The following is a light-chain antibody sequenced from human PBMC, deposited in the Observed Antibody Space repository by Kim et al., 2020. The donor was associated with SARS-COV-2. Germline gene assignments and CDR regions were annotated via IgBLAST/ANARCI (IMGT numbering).Light chain of an antibody. CDR2: GAS. CDR3: QQYHDWAET. Sequence: EIVMTQSPATLSVSPGERATLTCRASQSVNTKLAWYQQKGGRPPRILIYGASTRATGVPARSSGSGSGTDFTLTISSLQSEDFAVYYCQQYHDWAETFGQGTKVDIK. J-gene: IGKJ1*01. CDR1: QSVNTK. V-gene: IGKV3D-15*01.